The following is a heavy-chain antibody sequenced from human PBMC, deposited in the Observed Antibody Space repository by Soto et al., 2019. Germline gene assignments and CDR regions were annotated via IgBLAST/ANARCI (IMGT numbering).Heavy chain of an antibody. J-gene: IGHJ4*02. CDR1: GFTFSSYE. CDR2: ISSSGSTI. Sequence: QPGGSLRLSCAASGFTFSSYEMNWVRQAPGKGLEWVSYISSSGSTIYYADSVKGRFTISRDNAKNSLYLQMNSLRAEDTAVYYCAREARSIAARRIFGDFDYWGQGTLVTVSS. V-gene: IGHV3-48*03. CDR3: AREARSIAARRIFGDFDY. D-gene: IGHD6-6*01.